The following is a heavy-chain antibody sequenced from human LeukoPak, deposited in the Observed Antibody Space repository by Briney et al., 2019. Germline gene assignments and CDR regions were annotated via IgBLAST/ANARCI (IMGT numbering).Heavy chain of an antibody. CDR3: ARGDGSGKPPWGNWFDP. J-gene: IGHJ5*02. Sequence: SETLSLTCTVSGGSISSSSYYWGWIRQPPGKGLEWIGSIYYSGSTYYNPSLKSRVTISVDTSKNQFSLKLSSVTAADTAVYYCARGDGSGKPPWGNWFDPWGQGTLVTVSS. V-gene: IGHV4-39*07. D-gene: IGHD3-10*01. CDR2: IYYSGST. CDR1: GGSISSSSYY.